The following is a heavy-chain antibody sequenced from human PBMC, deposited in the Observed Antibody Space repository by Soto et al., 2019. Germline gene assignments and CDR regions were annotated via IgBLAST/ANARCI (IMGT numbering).Heavy chain of an antibody. Sequence: QLQLQESGPGLVKPSETLSLTCTVSGGSISSSSYYWGWIRQPPGKGLEWIGSIYYSGSTYYNPSLKSRVTISLDTSKNQFSLKLSSVTAADTAVYYCAGTDYGGNYYGMDVWGQGTTVTVSS. CDR2: IYYSGST. CDR3: AGTDYGGNYYGMDV. D-gene: IGHD4-17*01. V-gene: IGHV4-39*01. CDR1: GGSISSSSYY. J-gene: IGHJ6*02.